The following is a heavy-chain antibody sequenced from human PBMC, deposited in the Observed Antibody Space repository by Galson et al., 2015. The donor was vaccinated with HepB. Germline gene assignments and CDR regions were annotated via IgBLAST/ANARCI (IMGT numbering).Heavy chain of an antibody. J-gene: IGHJ4*02. CDR1: GFTFDDYA. Sequence: SLRLSCAASGFTFDDYAMHWVRQAPGKGLEWVSGISWSSGSIGYADSVKGRFTISRDNAKNSLYLQMNSLRAEDTALYYCAKDISKQWLVMGAYFDYWGQGTLVTVSS. CDR3: AKDISKQWLVMGAYFDY. D-gene: IGHD6-19*01. V-gene: IGHV3-9*01. CDR2: ISWSSGSI.